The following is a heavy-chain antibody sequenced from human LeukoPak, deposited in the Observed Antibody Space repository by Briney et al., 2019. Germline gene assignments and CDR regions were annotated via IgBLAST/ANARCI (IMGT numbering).Heavy chain of an antibody. Sequence: QPGGSLRLSCAASGFPFSSYAMTWVRQAPGKGLEGVSTIAGSGDSTYYVDSVKGRFSISRDNSKTTLYLQMNSLRAEDTAIYYCAKGDSNSPAVFDYWGQGTLVTVSS. CDR2: IAGSGDST. CDR1: GFPFSSYA. V-gene: IGHV3-23*01. J-gene: IGHJ4*02. CDR3: AKGDSNSPAVFDY. D-gene: IGHD6-13*01.